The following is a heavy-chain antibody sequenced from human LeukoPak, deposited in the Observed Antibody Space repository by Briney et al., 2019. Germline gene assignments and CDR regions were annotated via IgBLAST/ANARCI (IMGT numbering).Heavy chain of an antibody. V-gene: IGHV3-23*01. J-gene: IGHJ4*02. CDR2: ISGSGGST. CDR3: AKDPGYSSGWFDY. D-gene: IGHD6-19*01. CDR1: GFTFSSYA. Sequence: GGSLRLSCAASGFTFSSYAMSWVRQAPGKGPEWVSAISGSGGSTYYADSVKGRFTISRDNSKNTLYLQMNSLRAEDTAVYYCAKDPGYSSGWFDYWGQGTLVTVSS.